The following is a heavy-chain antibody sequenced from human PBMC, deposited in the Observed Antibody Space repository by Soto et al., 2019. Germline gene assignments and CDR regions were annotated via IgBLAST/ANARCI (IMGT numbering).Heavy chain of an antibody. CDR2: INPNSGGT. V-gene: IGHV1-2*04. J-gene: IGHJ6*02. D-gene: IGHD3-9*01. CDR3: AREVLRYFDWLGSPYGMDV. Sequence: ASVKVSCKASGYTFTGYYMHWVGPAPGQGLEWMGWINPNSGGTNYAQKFQGWVTMTRDTSISTAYMELSRLRSDDTAVYYCAREVLRYFDWLGSPYGMDVWGQGTTVTV. CDR1: GYTFTGYY.